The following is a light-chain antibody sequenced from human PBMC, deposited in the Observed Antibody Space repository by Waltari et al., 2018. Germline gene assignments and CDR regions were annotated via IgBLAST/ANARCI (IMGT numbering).Light chain of an antibody. J-gene: IGLJ1*01. CDR1: RSAVGAYEY. Sequence: QSALTQPASVSASPGQSITISCTGTRSAVGAYEYISWYQQHPGKVPKLIIYEVNNRPSGVSDRFSGSKFDNTASLTISGLQPEDEADYYCSSYTTIASYVFGTGTKVTVL. CDR2: EVN. CDR3: SSYTTIASYV. V-gene: IGLV2-14*01.